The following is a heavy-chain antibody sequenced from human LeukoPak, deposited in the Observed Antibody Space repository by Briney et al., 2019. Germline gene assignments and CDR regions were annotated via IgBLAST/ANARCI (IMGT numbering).Heavy chain of an antibody. J-gene: IGHJ4*02. V-gene: IGHV4-59*08. Sequence: SETLSLTCTISSGSIGSFYWSWIRQPPGKGLEWIGYINFSGSTKSNSALESRVTISMHTSKNQFSLKLNSVTAADTAVYYCTRGGSADPFEHWGQGTLVTVSS. CDR3: TRGGSADPFEH. CDR1: SGSIGSFY. CDR2: INFSGST.